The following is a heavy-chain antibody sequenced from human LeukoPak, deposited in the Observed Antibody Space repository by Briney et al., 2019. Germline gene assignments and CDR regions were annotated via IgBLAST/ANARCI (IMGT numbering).Heavy chain of an antibody. CDR2: ISYSGGTT. Sequence: GGSLRLSCASSGFTFTSYAVSWVRQAPGKGLEWVSTISYSGGTTYHADSVKGRFTISRDISKNTVYLQMNSLKAEDTAVYYCAKDGVVRGLGPYYFDSWGQGSLVTVSS. CDR1: GFTFTSYA. CDR3: AKDGVVRGLGPYYFDS. V-gene: IGHV3-23*01. D-gene: IGHD3-10*01. J-gene: IGHJ4*02.